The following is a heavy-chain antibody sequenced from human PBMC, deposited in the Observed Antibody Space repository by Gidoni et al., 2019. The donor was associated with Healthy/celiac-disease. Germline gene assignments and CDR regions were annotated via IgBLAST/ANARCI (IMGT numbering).Heavy chain of an antibody. J-gene: IGHJ4*02. D-gene: IGHD6-19*01. Sequence: EVQLVASGGGLVQPGRSLRRSCAASGVTFDDYAMHWVRQAPGKGVGWVSGIRWNSGSIGDAESVKGRFTISRDKAKNSLDLQMNSLRAEDTALYYCAKDRSAVAGLFDYWGQGTLVTVSS. V-gene: IGHV3-9*01. CDR2: IRWNSGSI. CDR1: GVTFDDYA. CDR3: AKDRSAVAGLFDY.